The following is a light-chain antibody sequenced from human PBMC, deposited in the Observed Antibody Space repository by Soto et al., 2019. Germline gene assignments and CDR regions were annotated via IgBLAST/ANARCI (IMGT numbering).Light chain of an antibody. Sequence: IVMTQSPATLSGSPGERATLSCRASQSISNNLAWYQQNPGQAPRLLIYRASTRATGIPVRFSGSGSGTDFTLTISSLQSEDFAVYYCQHYNNWPPWTFGQGTKVEIK. J-gene: IGKJ1*01. CDR3: QHYNNWPPWT. V-gene: IGKV3-15*01. CDR2: RAS. CDR1: QSISNN.